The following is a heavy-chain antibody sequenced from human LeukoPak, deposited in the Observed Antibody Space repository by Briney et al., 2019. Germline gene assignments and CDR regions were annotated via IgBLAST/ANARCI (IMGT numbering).Heavy chain of an antibody. Sequence: PGGSLRLSCAASGFTFSSYWMHWVRQAPGKGLVWVSRINSDGSSTSYADSVKGRFTISRDNAKNSLYLQMNSLRAEDTAVYYCARDRYDFVITGTLNWFDPWGQGTLVTVSS. CDR2: INSDGSST. CDR3: ARDRYDFVITGTLNWFDP. CDR1: GFTFSSYW. V-gene: IGHV3-74*01. D-gene: IGHD1-20*01. J-gene: IGHJ5*02.